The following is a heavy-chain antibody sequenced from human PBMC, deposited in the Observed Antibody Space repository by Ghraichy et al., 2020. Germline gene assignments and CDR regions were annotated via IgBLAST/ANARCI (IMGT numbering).Heavy chain of an antibody. D-gene: IGHD6-19*01. CDR3: VFGPSYNLGWYRTPYDY. CDR2: IKQDGSEK. CDR1: GFNFINYW. V-gene: IGHV3-7*03. J-gene: IGHJ4*02. Sequence: GGSLRLACAASGFNFINYWMSWVRQSPGKGLEWVANIKQDGSEKYYVDSVKGRFTISRDNAKTSLYLQMNSLRVEDTAVYYCVFGPSYNLGWYRTPYDYWGQGTLVIVSS.